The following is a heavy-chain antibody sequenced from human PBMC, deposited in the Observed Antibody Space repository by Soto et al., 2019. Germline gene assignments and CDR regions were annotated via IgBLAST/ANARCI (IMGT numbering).Heavy chain of an antibody. CDR3: AKKYSGYDFWVFAPSPEQRTFPDF. CDR2: ISYDGSNK. Sequence: GGSLRLSCAGSGFTFSSCGMHWVRQAPGKGLEWVAVISYDGSNKYYADSVKGRFTISXDNAKNTLYLQMNSLRAEDXALYYCAKKYSGYDFWVFAPSPEQRTFPDFWGQGALVTVSS. V-gene: IGHV3-30*18. CDR1: GFTFSSCG. J-gene: IGHJ4*02. D-gene: IGHD5-12*01.